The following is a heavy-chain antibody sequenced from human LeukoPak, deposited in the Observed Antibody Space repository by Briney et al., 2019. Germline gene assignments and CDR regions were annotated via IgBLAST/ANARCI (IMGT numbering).Heavy chain of an antibody. CDR3: AKRSPRDYYYNMDV. V-gene: IGHV3-23*01. CDR2: ILESGGST. J-gene: IGHJ6*02. Sequence: PWGSLRLSCPGSGFTFSHYAMRAVRPAPAKGLEWVSAILESGGSTYNADSVKGRFTISRDNSKNTLYLQMNSLRAEDTAVYYCAKRSPRDYYYNMDVWGQGTTVTVSS. CDR1: GFTFSHYA.